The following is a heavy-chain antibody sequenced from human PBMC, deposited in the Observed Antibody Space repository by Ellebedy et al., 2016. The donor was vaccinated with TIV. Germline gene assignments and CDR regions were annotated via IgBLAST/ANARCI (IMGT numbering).Heavy chain of an antibody. Sequence: AASVKVSCKASGYTFTSYYMHWVRQAPGQGLEWMGWINPNSGNTGYAQKFQGRVTMTRDNSISTAYMELSSLTSEDTAVYYCARDFEFMIYVNGGEYYHYALDVWGQGTTVTVAS. J-gene: IGHJ6*02. CDR1: GYTFTSYY. CDR3: ARDFEFMIYVNGGEYYHYALDV. D-gene: IGHD3-10*02. V-gene: IGHV1-8*02. CDR2: INPNSGNT.